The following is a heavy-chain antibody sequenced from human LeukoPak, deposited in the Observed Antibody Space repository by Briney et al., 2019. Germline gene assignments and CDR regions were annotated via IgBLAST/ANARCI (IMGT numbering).Heavy chain of an antibody. CDR1: GGSISSGSYY. CDR3: ARATSYYDSSDQPHYFDY. CDR2: IYTNGST. J-gene: IGHJ4*02. V-gene: IGHV4-61*02. D-gene: IGHD3-22*01. Sequence: PSQTLSLTCTVSGGSISSGSYYWSWIRQPAGKGLEWIGRIYTNGSTNYNPSLKSRVTISVDTSKNQFSLKLSSVTAADTAVYYCARATSYYDSSDQPHYFDYWGQGTLVTVSS.